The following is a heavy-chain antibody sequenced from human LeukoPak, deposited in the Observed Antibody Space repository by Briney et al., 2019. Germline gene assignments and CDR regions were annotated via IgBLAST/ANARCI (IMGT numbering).Heavy chain of an antibody. V-gene: IGHV1-18*01. Sequence: GASVKVSFKASGYTFTSYGISWVRQAPGQGLEWMGWISSYNGNTNYAQKLQGRVTMSTDTSTGTAYMELRSPRSDDTAVYYCARRVAVARRDAFDIWGQGTMVTVSS. CDR2: ISSYNGNT. D-gene: IGHD6-19*01. J-gene: IGHJ3*02. CDR1: GYTFTSYG. CDR3: ARRVAVARRDAFDI.